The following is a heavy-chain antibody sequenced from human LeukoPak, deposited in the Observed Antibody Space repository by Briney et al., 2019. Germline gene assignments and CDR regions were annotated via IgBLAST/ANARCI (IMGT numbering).Heavy chain of an antibody. D-gene: IGHD6-13*01. CDR2: INPNSGGT. CDR3: ARGNDSLNSSSRATFDY. CDR1: GYTFTGYY. Sequence: ASVKVSCKASGYTFTGYYMHWVRQAPGQGLEWMGWINPNSGGTNYAQKFQGWVTMTRDTSISTAYMELSRLRSDDTAVYYCARGNDSLNSSSRATFDYWGQGTLVTVSS. V-gene: IGHV1-2*04. J-gene: IGHJ4*02.